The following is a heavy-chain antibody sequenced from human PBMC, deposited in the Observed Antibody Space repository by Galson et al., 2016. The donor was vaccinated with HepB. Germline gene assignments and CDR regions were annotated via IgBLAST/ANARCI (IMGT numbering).Heavy chain of an antibody. V-gene: IGHV3-33*01. J-gene: IGHJ3*02. CDR2: IWSDGSDK. CDR3: ARDFTDRAFDI. Sequence: SLRLSCAATGFTFSTYGMHWVRQAPGKGLEWVAVIWSDGSDKHYSDSVKGRFTISRDNARNMLYLQMNSLRAEDTAVYYCARDFTDRAFDIWGQGTMVTVSS. CDR1: GFTFSTYG. D-gene: IGHD1-14*01.